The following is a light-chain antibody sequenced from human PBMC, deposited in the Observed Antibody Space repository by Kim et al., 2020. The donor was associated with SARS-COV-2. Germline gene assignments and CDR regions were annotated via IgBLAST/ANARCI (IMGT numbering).Light chain of an antibody. J-gene: IGLJ3*02. V-gene: IGLV2-14*01. CDR3: SSYTSISTPV. CDR2: EVS. Sequence: QSALTQPASVSGSPGQSITISCTGTSSDIGGYNYVSWYQQHPGKAPKLMICEVSNRPSGVSNRFSGSKSGNTASLTISGLQAEDEADYYCSSYTSISTPVFGGGTQLTVL. CDR1: SSDIGGYNY.